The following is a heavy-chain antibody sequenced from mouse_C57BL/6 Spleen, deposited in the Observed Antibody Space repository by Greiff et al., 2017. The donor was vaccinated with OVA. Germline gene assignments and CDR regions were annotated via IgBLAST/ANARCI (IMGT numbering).Heavy chain of an antibody. D-gene: IGHD1-1*01. J-gene: IGHJ4*01. CDR2: INYDGSST. V-gene: IGHV5-16*01. CDR1: GFTFSDYY. Sequence: DVKLVESEGGLVQPGSSMKLSCTASGFTFSDYYMAWVRQVPEKGLEWVANINYDGSSTYYLDSLKSRFIISRDNAKNILYLQMSSLQPEDTDTYYCARDQGIHYYGSRAMDYWGQGTSVTVSS. CDR3: ARDQGIHYYGSRAMDY.